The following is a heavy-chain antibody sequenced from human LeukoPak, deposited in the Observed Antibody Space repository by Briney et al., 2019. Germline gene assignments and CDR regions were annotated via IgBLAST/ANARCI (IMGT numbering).Heavy chain of an antibody. CDR2: SSAGNGNT. Sequence: GASVKVSCKASGYTFSSYAMHWVRQAPGQRPEWMGRSSAGNGNTKYSQEFHDRVTITRDTAASTAYMELSSLRSEDMAVYYCAREGDQWELGCWGQGTLVTVSS. J-gene: IGHJ4*02. CDR3: AREGDQWELGC. CDR1: GYTFSSYA. V-gene: IGHV1-3*02. D-gene: IGHD1-26*01.